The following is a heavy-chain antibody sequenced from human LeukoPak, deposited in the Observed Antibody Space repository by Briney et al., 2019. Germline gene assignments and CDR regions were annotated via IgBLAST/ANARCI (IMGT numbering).Heavy chain of an antibody. J-gene: IGHJ4*02. CDR3: ARYLVGAMFDY. Sequence: GPSVNVSCKASGYTFTSYYMHWVRQAQGQGLEWMGIINPSRGSTSYYQKSHSRVTMTRDMSTSTVYIELGSLRSEDTAVYYCARYLVGAMFDYWGQGTLVTVSS. CDR1: GYTFTSYY. D-gene: IGHD1-26*01. V-gene: IGHV1-46*01. CDR2: INPSRGST.